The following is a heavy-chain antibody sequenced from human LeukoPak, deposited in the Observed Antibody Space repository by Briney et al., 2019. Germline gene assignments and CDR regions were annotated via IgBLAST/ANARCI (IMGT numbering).Heavy chain of an antibody. CDR2: INTDGSST. V-gene: IGHV3-74*01. J-gene: IGHJ4*02. Sequence: PGGSLRLSCAASGFTFSSYWMHWVRHAPGKGLGWVSRINTDGSSTSYADSVKGRFTISRDNAKNTLYLQMNSLRAEDTAVYYCARDGITIFGVVTNPFDYWGQGTLVTVSS. D-gene: IGHD3-3*01. CDR1: GFTFSSYW. CDR3: ARDGITIFGVVTNPFDY.